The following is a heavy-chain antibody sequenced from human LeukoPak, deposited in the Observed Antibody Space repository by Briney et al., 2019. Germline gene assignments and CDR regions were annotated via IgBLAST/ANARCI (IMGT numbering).Heavy chain of an antibody. V-gene: IGHV4-34*01. J-gene: IGHJ5*02. CDR2: INHSRST. CDR3: ARGREWFGSSLRYLNWFDP. CDR1: GGSFSGYY. D-gene: IGHD3-10*01. Sequence: SETLSLTCAVYGGSFSGYYWSWIRQPPGKGLEWIGEINHSRSTNYNPSLKSRVTISVDTSKNQFSLKLSSVTAADTAVYYCARGREWFGSSLRYLNWFDPWGQGTLVTVSS.